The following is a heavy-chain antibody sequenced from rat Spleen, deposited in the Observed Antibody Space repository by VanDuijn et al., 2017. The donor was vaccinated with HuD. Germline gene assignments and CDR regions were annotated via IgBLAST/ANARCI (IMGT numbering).Heavy chain of an antibody. CDR1: GYSITSSYR. CDR2: INSAGST. CDR3: GRRGGYYYSGEGPFDY. Sequence: EVQLQESGPGLVKPSQSLSLTCSVTGYSITSSYRWNWIRKFPGNKLEWMGYINSAGSTNYNPSLKSRISITRDTSKNQFFLQVNSVTTEDTATYYCGRRGGYYYSGEGPFDYWGQGVMVTVSS. V-gene: IGHV3-3*01. J-gene: IGHJ2*01. D-gene: IGHD1-1*01.